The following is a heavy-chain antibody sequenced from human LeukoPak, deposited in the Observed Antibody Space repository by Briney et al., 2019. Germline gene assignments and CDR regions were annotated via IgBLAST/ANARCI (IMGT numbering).Heavy chain of an antibody. CDR2: INHSGST. CDR3: AALNYYGSGSNYGMDV. Sequence: PSETLSLTCAVYGVSFSGYYWSWIRQPPGKGLEWIGEINHSGSTNYNPSLKSRVTISVDTSKNQFSLKLSSVTAADTAVYYCAALNYYGSGSNYGMDVWGQGTTVTVSS. V-gene: IGHV4-34*01. D-gene: IGHD3-10*01. J-gene: IGHJ6*02. CDR1: GVSFSGYY.